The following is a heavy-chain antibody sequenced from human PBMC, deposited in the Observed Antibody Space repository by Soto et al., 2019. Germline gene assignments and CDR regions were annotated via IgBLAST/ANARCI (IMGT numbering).Heavy chain of an antibody. CDR1: GGSISSYY. V-gene: IGHV4-59*08. D-gene: IGHD4-17*01. CDR3: ARHAGDYDWFDP. CDR2: IYYSGST. J-gene: IGHJ5*02. Sequence: SDTLSLTCTVSGGSISSYYWSWIRQPPGKGLEWIGYIYYSGSTNYNPSLKSRVTISVDTSKNQFSLKLSSVTAADTAVYYCARHAGDYDWFDPCGQGNLVTVSS.